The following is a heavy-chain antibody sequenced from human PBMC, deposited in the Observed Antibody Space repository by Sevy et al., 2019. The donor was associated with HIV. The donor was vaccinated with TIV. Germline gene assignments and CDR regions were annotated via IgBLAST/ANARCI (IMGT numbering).Heavy chain of an antibody. V-gene: IGHV3-7*01. J-gene: IGHJ4*02. CDR3: ARWRGAQSEFDY. Sequence: GGSLRLSCAASGFTFSSYWMSWVRQAPGKGLEWVADIKKDGSAKLYADAVKGRFTISRDNAENSVDLQMKSLRAEDTAVYFCARWRGAQSEFDYWGQGTRVTVSS. D-gene: IGHD3-3*01. CDR1: GFTFSSYW. CDR2: IKKDGSAK.